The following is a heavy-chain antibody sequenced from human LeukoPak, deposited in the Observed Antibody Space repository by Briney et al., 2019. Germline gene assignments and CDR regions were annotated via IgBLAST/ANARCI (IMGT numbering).Heavy chain of an antibody. D-gene: IGHD5-18*01. V-gene: IGHV4-34*01. CDR1: GGSFSGYY. Sequence: SETLSLTCAIYGGSFSGYYRSWIRQPPGKGLEWIGEINHSGSTNYNPSLKSRVTISVDTSKNQFSLKLSSVTAADTAVYYRAKSPDTPLGESGGQGTLVTVSS. CDR3: AKSPDTPLGES. CDR2: INHSGST. J-gene: IGHJ4*02.